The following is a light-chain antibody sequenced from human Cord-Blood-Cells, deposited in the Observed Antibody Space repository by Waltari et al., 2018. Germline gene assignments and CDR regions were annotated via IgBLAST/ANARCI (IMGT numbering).Light chain of an antibody. Sequence: QMNQSTSSLSASAADRVTITCRASEGISNYLAWYQQKAGKVPKLLIYVASTLQAGVPSRFSGSGSGTDFTLTISSLQPEDVATYYCQKYNSAPSITFGQGTRLEIK. V-gene: IGKV1-27*01. CDR3: QKYNSAPSIT. J-gene: IGKJ5*01. CDR2: VAS. CDR1: EGISNY.